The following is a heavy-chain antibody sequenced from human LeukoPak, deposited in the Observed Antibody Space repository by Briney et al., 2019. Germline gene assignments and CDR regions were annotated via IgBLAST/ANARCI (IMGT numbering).Heavy chain of an antibody. J-gene: IGHJ4*02. V-gene: IGHV4-34*01. CDR1: GGSFRGHY. CDR3: ASLYCSGGICYSGLGSADY. Sequence: SETLSLTCAVYGGSFRGHYWTWIRQPPGKGLEWIGSIYYSGSTYYNPSLKSRVTISVDASKNQFSLKLSSVTAADTAVYFCASLYCSGGICYSGLGSADYWGRGTLVTVSS. D-gene: IGHD2-15*01. CDR2: IYYSGST.